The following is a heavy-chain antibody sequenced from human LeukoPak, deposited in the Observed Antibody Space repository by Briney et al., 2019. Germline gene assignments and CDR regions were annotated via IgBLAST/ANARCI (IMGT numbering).Heavy chain of an antibody. J-gene: IGHJ4*02. CDR1: GGSISSYY. Sequence: SETLSLTCTVSGGSISSYYWSWIRQPAGKGLEWIGRIYTSGSTNYNPSLKSRVTMSVDTSKNQFSLKLSSVTAADTAVYYCARRSRKHTVTATGFDYWGQGTLVTVSS. CDR3: ARRSRKHTVTATGFDY. D-gene: IGHD4-17*01. V-gene: IGHV4-4*07. CDR2: IYTSGST.